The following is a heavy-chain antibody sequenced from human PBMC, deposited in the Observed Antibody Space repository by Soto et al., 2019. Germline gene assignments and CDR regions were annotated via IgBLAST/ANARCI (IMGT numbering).Heavy chain of an antibody. CDR3: ARRLWIDAYNCGYFAL. J-gene: IGHJ2*01. D-gene: IGHD5-12*01. V-gene: IGHV3-30*04. CDR1: GFTFSSYA. CDR2: ISYAGRNK. Sequence: QVQLVESGGGVVQPGRSLRLSCAASGFTFSSYAMHWVRQAPGKGLEWVAVISYAGRNKYYAHSVKGRFTISRDNSTNTRYLQVNRLRAEDTAVYYCARRLWIDAYNCGYFALRGRGPLVTVSP.